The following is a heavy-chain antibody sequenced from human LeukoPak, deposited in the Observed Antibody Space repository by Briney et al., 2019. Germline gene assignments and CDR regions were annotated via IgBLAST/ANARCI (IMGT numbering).Heavy chain of an antibody. CDR2: LYYSGST. CDR1: GGSISSYY. Sequence: PSETLSLTCTVSGGSISSYYWCWIRQPPGKGLEWIGYLYYSGSTNYSPSLKSRLTISVDTSKNQFSLKLSSVTAADTAVYYCARTYGSSGLGYLDLWGRGTLVTVSS. V-gene: IGHV4-59*01. CDR3: ARTYGSSGLGYLDL. D-gene: IGHD6-13*01. J-gene: IGHJ2*01.